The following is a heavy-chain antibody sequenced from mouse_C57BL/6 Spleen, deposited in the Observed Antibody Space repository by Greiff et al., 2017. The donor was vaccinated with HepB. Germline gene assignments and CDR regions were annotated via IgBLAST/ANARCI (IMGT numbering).Heavy chain of an antibody. D-gene: IGHD3-2*02. V-gene: IGHV1-55*01. J-gene: IGHJ3*01. CDR3: ARSGQLRGFAY. CDR1: GYTFTSYW. Sequence: QVHVKQPGAELVKPGASVKMSCKASGYTFTSYWITWVKQRPGQGLEWIGDIYPGSGSTNYNEKFKSKATLTVDTSSSTAYMQLSSLTSEDSAVYYCARSGQLRGFAYWGQGTLVTVSA. CDR2: IYPGSGST.